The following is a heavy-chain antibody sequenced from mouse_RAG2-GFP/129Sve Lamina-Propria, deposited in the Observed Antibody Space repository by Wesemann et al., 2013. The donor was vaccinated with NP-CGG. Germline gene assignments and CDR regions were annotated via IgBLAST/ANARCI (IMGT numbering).Heavy chain of an antibody. CDR2: IYPRSGNT. CDR1: GYTFTSYG. CDR3: ARGYGSSGYFDY. D-gene: IGHD1-1*01. J-gene: IGHJ2*01. Sequence: QVQLQQSGAELARPGASVKLSCKASGYTFTSYGISWVKQRTGQGLEWIGEIYPRSGNTYYNEKFKGKATLTSDTSSSTAYMQLSSLTSEDSAIYFCARGYGSSGYFDYWGQGTTLTVSS. V-gene: IGHV1-81*01.